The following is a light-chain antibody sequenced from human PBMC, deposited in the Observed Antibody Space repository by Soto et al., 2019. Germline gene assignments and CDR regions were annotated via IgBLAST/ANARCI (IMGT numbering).Light chain of an antibody. J-gene: IGKJ4*01. CDR1: QSVSSSY. Sequence: EIVLTQSPGTLSLSPGDRATLSCRASQSVSSSYLAWYQQRPGQAPRLLIYGASNRATGIPDRFSGSGSGTDFTLTISRLEPEDFAVYFCQQYGNSPLTVGGGTKVDIK. CDR3: QQYGNSPLT. V-gene: IGKV3-20*01. CDR2: GAS.